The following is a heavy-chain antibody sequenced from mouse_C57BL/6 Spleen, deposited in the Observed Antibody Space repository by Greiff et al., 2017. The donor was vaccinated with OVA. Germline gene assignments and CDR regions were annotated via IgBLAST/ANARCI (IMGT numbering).Heavy chain of an antibody. V-gene: IGHV1-53*01. D-gene: IGHD1-2*01. CDR3: ARHGGYYGRDYFDY. CDR2: INPSNGGT. J-gene: IGHJ2*01. Sequence: QVQLQQPGTELVKPGASVKLSCKASGYTFTSYWMHWVKQRPGQGLEWIGNINPSNGGTNYNEKFKSMATLTVDKSSSTAAMQLSSLTSEDSAVYYCARHGGYYGRDYFDYWGQGTTLTVSS. CDR1: GYTFTSYW.